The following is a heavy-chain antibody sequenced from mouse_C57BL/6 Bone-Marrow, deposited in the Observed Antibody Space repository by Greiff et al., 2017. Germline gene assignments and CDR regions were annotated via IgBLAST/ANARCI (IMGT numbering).Heavy chain of an antibody. D-gene: IGHD2-4*01. V-gene: IGHV5-9*01. CDR1: GFTFSSYT. J-gene: IGHJ1*03. CDR3: ARQYDYYWYFDV. CDR2: ISGGGGNT. Sequence: EVQLVESGGGLVKPGGSLKLSCAASGFTFSSYTMSWVRQTPEKRLEWVATISGGGGNTYYPDSVKGRFTISRDNAKNTLYLQMSSLRSEDTALYYCARQYDYYWYFDVWGTGTTVTVSS.